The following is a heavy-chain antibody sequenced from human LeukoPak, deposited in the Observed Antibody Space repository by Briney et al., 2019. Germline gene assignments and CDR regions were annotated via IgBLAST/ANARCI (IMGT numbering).Heavy chain of an antibody. J-gene: IGHJ5*02. CDR2: IYVSGGT. Sequence: PSETLSLTCTVSGASIRVGSYYWSWVRQPAGKGLEWIGRIYVSGGTNYNPSLKSRVTMSVDTSKNEFSLKLSSVTAADTAVYYCARGRPDPRSWVSWFDPWGQGILVTVSS. D-gene: IGHD1-26*01. CDR1: GASIRVGSYY. V-gene: IGHV4-61*02. CDR3: ARGRPDPRSWVSWFDP.